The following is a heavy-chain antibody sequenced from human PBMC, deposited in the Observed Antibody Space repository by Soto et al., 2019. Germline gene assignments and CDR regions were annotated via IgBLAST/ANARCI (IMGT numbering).Heavy chain of an antibody. D-gene: IGHD6-19*01. J-gene: IGHJ4*01. V-gene: IGHV4-31*03. Sequence: LSLTCTVSGGSIRRGSYWSCIRQHPGKGLEWIGYTYYSGTTYYNPSLQSRVTISVDTSTNQFSLKVISVTAADTAVYYCVRVDMITRGSGWFNLFDSWGQGTLVTVSP. CDR1: GGSIRRGSY. CDR2: TYYSGTT. CDR3: VRVDMITRGSGWFNLFDS.